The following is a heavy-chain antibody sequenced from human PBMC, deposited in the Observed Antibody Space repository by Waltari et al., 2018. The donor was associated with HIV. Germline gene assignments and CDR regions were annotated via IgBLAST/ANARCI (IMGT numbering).Heavy chain of an antibody. CDR2: NYSNATT. Sequence: EVQLVESGGGLIQPGGSLRLACAASGFAVINNYMSWVRQAPGKGVGWVSLNYSNATTYYADSVKGRFTISRDNSKNTLYLQMNSLRADDTAVYFCATVLVRTSWVITTAPFDYWGQGTLVTVSS. CDR1: GFAVINNY. CDR3: ATVLVRTSWVITTAPFDY. V-gene: IGHV3-53*01. D-gene: IGHD3-22*01. J-gene: IGHJ4*02.